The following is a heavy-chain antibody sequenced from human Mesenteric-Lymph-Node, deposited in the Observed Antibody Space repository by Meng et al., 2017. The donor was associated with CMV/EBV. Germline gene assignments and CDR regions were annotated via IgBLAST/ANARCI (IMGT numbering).Heavy chain of an antibody. Sequence: GGSLRLSCAASGFTFSNAWMSWVRQAPGKGLEWVGRIKSKTDGGTTGYAAPVKGRFTISRDDSKNTLCLQMNSLKTEDTAVYYCTTEGLPGYAFDIWGQGTMVTVSS. J-gene: IGHJ3*02. CDR1: GFTFSNAW. CDR2: IKSKTDGGTT. V-gene: IGHV3-15*01. CDR3: TTEGLPGYAFDI. D-gene: IGHD2-15*01.